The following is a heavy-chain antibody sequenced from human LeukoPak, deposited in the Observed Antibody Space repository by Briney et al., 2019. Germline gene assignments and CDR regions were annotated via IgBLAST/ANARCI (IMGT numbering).Heavy chain of an antibody. CDR2: ISASNGNT. J-gene: IGHJ4*02. CDR3: ARGYGYSYNDY. V-gene: IGHV1-18*04. D-gene: IGHD5-18*01. CDR1: GYTLTSYG. Sequence: ASVKVSCKASGYTLTSYGISWVPQAPGRGLEWMGWISASNGNTNYAQKLQGRVTITTDTSTSTAYMELRSLRSDDTAVYYCARGYGYSYNDYWGQGTLVTVSS.